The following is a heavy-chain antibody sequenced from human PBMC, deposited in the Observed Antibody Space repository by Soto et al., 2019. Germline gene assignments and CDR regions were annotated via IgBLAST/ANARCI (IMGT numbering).Heavy chain of an antibody. CDR2: MNPNSGNT. J-gene: IGHJ6*02. CDR3: ARSAMRFGELFRRFYYYYGMDV. V-gene: IGHV1-8*01. D-gene: IGHD3-10*01. CDR1: GYTFTSYD. Sequence: ASVKVSCKASGYTFTSYDINWVRQATGQGLEWMGWMNPNSGNTGYAQKFQGRVTMTRNTSTSTAYMELSSLRSEDTAVYYCARSAMRFGELFRRFYYYYGMDVWRQGTTVTVSS.